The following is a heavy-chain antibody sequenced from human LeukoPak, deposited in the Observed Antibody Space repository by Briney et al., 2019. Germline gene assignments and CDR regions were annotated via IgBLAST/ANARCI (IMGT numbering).Heavy chain of an antibody. V-gene: IGHV1-8*03. CDR1: GGTFSSYA. D-gene: IGHD2-2*01. Sequence: ASVKVSCKASGGTFSSYAINWVRQATGQGLEWMGWMNPNSGNTGYAQKFQGRVTITRNTSISTAYMELSSLRSEDTAVYYCARAKYCSSTSCYGSFDYWGQGTLVTVSS. CDR2: MNPNSGNT. J-gene: IGHJ4*02. CDR3: ARAKYCSSTSCYGSFDY.